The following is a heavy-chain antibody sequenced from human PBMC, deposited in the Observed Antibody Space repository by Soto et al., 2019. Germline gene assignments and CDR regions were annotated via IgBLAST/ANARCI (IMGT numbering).Heavy chain of an antibody. CDR1: GVSISSYY. V-gene: IGHV4-59*08. J-gene: IGHJ3*02. CDR2: IYYSGST. Sequence: SETLSLTCTVSGVSISSYYWSWIRQPPGKGLEWIGYIYYSGSTNYNPSLKSRVTISVDTSKNQFSLKLSSVTAADTALYYCARHCSGGSCYYAFDIWGQGTMVTVSS. CDR3: ARHCSGGSCYYAFDI. D-gene: IGHD2-15*01.